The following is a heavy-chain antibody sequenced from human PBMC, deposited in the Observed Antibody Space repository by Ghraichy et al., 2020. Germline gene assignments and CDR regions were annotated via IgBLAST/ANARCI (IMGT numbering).Heavy chain of an antibody. V-gene: IGHV6-1*01. Sequence: SQTLSLTCAISGDSVSSNSAAWNWIRQSPSRGLEWLGRTYYRSKWYNDYAVSVKSRITINPDTSKNQFSLQLNSVTPEDTAVYYCAFSRRSCPRAFTGSTSCYAPFDYWGQGTLVTVSS. CDR2: TYYRSKWYN. D-gene: IGHD2-2*01. CDR1: GDSVSSNSAA. J-gene: IGHJ4*02. CDR3: AFSRRSCPRAFTGSTSCYAPFDY.